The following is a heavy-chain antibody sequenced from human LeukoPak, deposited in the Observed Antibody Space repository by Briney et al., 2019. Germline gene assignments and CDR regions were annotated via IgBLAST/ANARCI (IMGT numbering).Heavy chain of an antibody. V-gene: IGHV3-30*02. Sequence: GGSLRLSCAASGFTFSSYGMHWVRQAPGKGLEWVAFIRYDGSNKYYADSVKGRFTISRDNSKNTLYLQMNSLRAEDTAVYYCAKDRRPNSYCSSWLDYWGQGTLITVSS. D-gene: IGHD6-13*01. J-gene: IGHJ4*02. CDR3: AKDRRPNSYCSSWLDY. CDR2: IRYDGSNK. CDR1: GFTFSSYG.